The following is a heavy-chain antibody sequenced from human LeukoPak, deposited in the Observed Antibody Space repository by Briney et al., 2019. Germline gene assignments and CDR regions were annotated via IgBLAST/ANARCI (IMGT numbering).Heavy chain of an antibody. CDR3: AKSHRYYDFWRTESSMDV. CDR2: ISYDGSNK. Sequence: SLRLSCAASGFTFSSYGMHWVRQAPGKGLEWVAVISYDGSNKYYADSVKGRFTISRDNSKNTLYLQMNSLRAEDTAVYYCAKSHRYYDFWRTESSMDVWGKGTTVTVSS. CDR1: GFTFSSYG. J-gene: IGHJ6*04. V-gene: IGHV3-30*18. D-gene: IGHD3-3*01.